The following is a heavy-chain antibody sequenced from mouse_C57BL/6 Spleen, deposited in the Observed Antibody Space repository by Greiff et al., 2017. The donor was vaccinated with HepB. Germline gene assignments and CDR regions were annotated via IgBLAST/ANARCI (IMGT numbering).Heavy chain of an antibody. Sequence: LQESGAELVRPGASVTLSCKASGYTFTDYEMHWVKQTPVHGLEWIGAIDPETGGTAYNQKFKGKAILTADKSSSTAYMELRSLTSEDSAVYYCTNYYGSSWFAYWGQGTLVTVSA. CDR2: IDPETGGT. CDR1: GYTFTDYE. V-gene: IGHV1-15*01. J-gene: IGHJ3*01. CDR3: TNYYGSSWFAY. D-gene: IGHD1-1*01.